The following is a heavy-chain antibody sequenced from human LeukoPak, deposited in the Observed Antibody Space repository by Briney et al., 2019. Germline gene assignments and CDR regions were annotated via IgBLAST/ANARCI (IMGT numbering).Heavy chain of an antibody. J-gene: IGHJ4*02. V-gene: IGHV4-61*10. Sequence: PSETLSLTCTVSGGSISSRGYYWSWIRQPAGKGLEWIGYIYYSGSTNYNPSLKSRVTISVDTSKNQFSLKLSSVTAADTAVYYCARHNYGSGIDYWGQGTLVTVSS. D-gene: IGHD3-10*01. CDR3: ARHNYGSGIDY. CDR1: GGSISSRGYY. CDR2: IYYSGST.